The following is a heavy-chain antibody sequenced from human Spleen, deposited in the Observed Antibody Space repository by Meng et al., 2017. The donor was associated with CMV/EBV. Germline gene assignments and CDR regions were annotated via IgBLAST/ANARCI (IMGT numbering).Heavy chain of an antibody. CDR1: FSAYP. Sequence: FSAYPMSWVRQAPGKGLEWFSDISDSGDSTNYADSVKGRFSISRDNSKNTLYLQMNSLKADDTAVYHCAKVLADLLDCGGDCYCFDYWGQGTLVTVSS. CDR3: AKVLADLLDCGGDCYCFDY. CDR2: ISDSGDST. J-gene: IGHJ4*02. D-gene: IGHD2-21*01. V-gene: IGHV3-23*01.